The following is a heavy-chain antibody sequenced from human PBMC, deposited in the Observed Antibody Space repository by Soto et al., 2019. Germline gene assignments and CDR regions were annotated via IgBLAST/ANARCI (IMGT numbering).Heavy chain of an antibody. V-gene: IGHV5-10-1*01. J-gene: IGHJ6*02. CDR2: IDPSDSYT. CDR1: GDSVTSYW. D-gene: IGHD6-13*01. CDR3: ASLIEYSSSWSYYYYGMDV. Sequence: GESLKISGKGSGDSVTSYWRSWVRQMPCKCLEWMWRIDPSDSYTNYSPSFQGHVTISADKSISTAYLQWSSLKASDTDMYYCASLIEYSSSWSYYYYGMDVWGQGTTVTVSS.